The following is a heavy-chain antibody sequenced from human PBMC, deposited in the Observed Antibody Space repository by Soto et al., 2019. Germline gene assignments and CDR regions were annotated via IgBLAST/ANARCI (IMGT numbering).Heavy chain of an antibody. CDR1: GGTFSSYA. V-gene: IGHV1-69*12. J-gene: IGHJ4*02. Sequence: QVQLVQSGAEVKKPGSSVKVSCKASGGTFSSYAISWVRQAPGQGLEWMGVIIPIFGTANYAQKLQGRATITADESTSTAYMELSSLRSEDTAVYYWSREIVGASQYGYWGQGTLVTVSS. CDR3: SREIVGASQYGY. D-gene: IGHD1-26*01. CDR2: IIPIFGTA.